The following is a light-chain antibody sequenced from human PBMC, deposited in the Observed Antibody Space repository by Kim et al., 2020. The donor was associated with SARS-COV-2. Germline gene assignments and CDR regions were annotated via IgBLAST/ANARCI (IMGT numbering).Light chain of an antibody. V-gene: IGLV4-69*01. CDR3: QTWGTGIQMI. J-gene: IGLJ2*01. Sequence: QPVLTQSPSASASLGASVKLTCTLSSGHNNYAITWHQQQPEKGPRYLMRLDIDGSHTKGDGIPDRFSGSTSGAERYLTISSLQSDDEADYYCQTWGTGIQMIFGGGTKVTVL. CDR2: LDIDGSH. CDR1: SGHNNYA.